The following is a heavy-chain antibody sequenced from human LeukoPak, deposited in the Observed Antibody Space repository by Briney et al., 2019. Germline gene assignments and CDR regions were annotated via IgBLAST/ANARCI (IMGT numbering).Heavy chain of an antibody. CDR1: GFTFSSYW. CDR3: ARDFLSGPQGRRYDY. Sequence: PGGSLRLSCAASGFTFSSYWMTWVRQAPGKGLEWAANIKQDGSEKYYVDSVKGRFTISRDNAKNSLYLQMNSLRAEDTAVYYCARDFLSGPQGRRYDYWGQGTLVTVSS. J-gene: IGHJ4*02. D-gene: IGHD2/OR15-2a*01. CDR2: IKQDGSEK. V-gene: IGHV3-7*01.